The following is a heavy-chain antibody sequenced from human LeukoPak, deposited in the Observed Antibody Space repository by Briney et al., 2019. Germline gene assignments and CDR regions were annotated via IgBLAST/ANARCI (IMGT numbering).Heavy chain of an antibody. J-gene: IGHJ4*02. Sequence: SETLSLTCTVSGGSISSYYWSWIRQPPGKGLEWIGYIYYSGTTKYNPSLKSRVTISVDASKNQISLKLSSVTAADTAVYYCARDVLAYCGGDCYSGYFDYWGQGTLVTVSS. D-gene: IGHD2-21*02. V-gene: IGHV4-59*01. CDR3: ARDVLAYCGGDCYSGYFDY. CDR2: IYYSGTT. CDR1: GGSISSYY.